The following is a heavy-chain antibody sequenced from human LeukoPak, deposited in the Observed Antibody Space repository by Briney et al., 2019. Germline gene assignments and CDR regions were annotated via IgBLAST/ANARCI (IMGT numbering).Heavy chain of an antibody. CDR3: ARGIIAAAGTGFDY. CDR2: IHGGGST. Sequence: PSETLSLTCTVSGGSISSHHWNWIRQPPGKGLEYVGNIHGGGSTNYNPSLQSRVTISLDTSKNQFSLNLRSVTAADTAVYYCARGIIAAAGTGFDYWGQGTLVTVSS. J-gene: IGHJ4*02. V-gene: IGHV4-59*11. CDR1: GGSISSHH. D-gene: IGHD6-13*01.